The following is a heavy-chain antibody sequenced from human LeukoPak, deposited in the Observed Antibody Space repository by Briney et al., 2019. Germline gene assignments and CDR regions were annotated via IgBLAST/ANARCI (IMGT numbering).Heavy chain of an antibody. Sequence: ASVKVSCKASGYTFSRYYMHWVRQAPGQGLEWMGIINPSGGSTSYAQKFQGRVTMTRDTSTSTVYMELSSLRSEDTAVYYCARDEGDYGCRNWGQGTLVTVSS. CDR3: ARDEGDYGCRN. J-gene: IGHJ4*02. V-gene: IGHV1-46*01. CDR2: INPSGGST. CDR1: GYTFSRYY. D-gene: IGHD4-17*01.